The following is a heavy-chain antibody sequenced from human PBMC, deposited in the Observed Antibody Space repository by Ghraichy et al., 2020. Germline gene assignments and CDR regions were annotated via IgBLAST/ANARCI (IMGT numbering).Heavy chain of an antibody. Sequence: GGSLRLSCAASGFIVSSYYMSWVRQAPGKGLEWVSVIYRGGSTYYTDSVKGRFTISRDNSKNTLYLQMNSLRAEDTAVYYCARGLYSGSYGGLDYWGQGTLVTVSS. V-gene: IGHV3-53*01. CDR3: ARGLYSGSYGGLDY. J-gene: IGHJ4*02. CDR1: GFIVSSYY. CDR2: IYRGGST. D-gene: IGHD1-26*01.